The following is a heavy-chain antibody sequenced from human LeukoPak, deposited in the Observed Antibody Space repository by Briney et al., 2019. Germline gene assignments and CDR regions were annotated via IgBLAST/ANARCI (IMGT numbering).Heavy chain of an antibody. CDR1: GFTFSSYR. J-gene: IGHJ4*02. CDR2: ISSSSSYI. CDR3: ARATRGYSGYGPSGYYFDY. V-gene: IGHV3-21*01. D-gene: IGHD5-12*01. Sequence: PGGSLRLSCAASGFTFSSYRMNWVRQAPGQGLEWGSSISSSSSYIYYADSVKGRFTISRDNAKNSLYLQMNSLRAEDTAVYYCARATRGYSGYGPSGYYFDYWGQGTLVTVSS.